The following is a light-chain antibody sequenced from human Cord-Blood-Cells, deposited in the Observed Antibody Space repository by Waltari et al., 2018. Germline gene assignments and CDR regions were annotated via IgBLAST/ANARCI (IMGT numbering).Light chain of an antibody. V-gene: IGKV1-27*01. CDR1: QGISNY. CDR3: QKYNSAPRT. CDR2: AAS. Sequence: DIQMTQSPYSLSASVGDRVTITCRASQGISNYLAWYEQKPGKVPKLLIYAASTLPSGVPSRFSGSGSGTDFTLTISSLQPEDVATYYCQKYNSAPRTFGQGTKVEIK. J-gene: IGKJ1*01.